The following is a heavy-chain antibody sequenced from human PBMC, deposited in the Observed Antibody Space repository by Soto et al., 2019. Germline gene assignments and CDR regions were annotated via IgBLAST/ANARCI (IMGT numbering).Heavy chain of an antibody. CDR2: ISGSGGST. V-gene: IGHV3-23*01. CDR3: AKSIGFGGVIVPPVDY. J-gene: IGHJ4*02. CDR1: GFTFSSYA. Sequence: PVGSLRLSCAVSGFTFSSYAMSWVRQAPGKGLELEWVSGISGSGGSTYYADSVKGRFTISRDNSKNTLYLQMNSLRAEDTAVYYCAKSIGFGGVIVPPVDYWGQGTLVTVSS. D-gene: IGHD3-16*02.